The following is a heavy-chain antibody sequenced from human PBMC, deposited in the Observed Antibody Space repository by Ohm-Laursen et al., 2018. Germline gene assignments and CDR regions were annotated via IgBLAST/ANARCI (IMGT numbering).Heavy chain of an antibody. V-gene: IGHV3-53*01. J-gene: IGHJ4*02. Sequence: SLRLSCTASGFTVSSNYMSWVRQAPGKGLEWISVIYSGGSTYSADSVKGRFTISRDNSKNMLYLQMNSLRAEDTAVYYCARDRTASTGYSYSDWGQGTLVTVSS. CDR1: GFTVSSNY. D-gene: IGHD5-18*01. CDR2: IYSGGST. CDR3: ARDRTASTGYSYSD.